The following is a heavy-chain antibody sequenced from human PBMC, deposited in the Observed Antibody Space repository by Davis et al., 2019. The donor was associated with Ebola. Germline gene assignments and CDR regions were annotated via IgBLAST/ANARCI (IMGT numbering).Heavy chain of an antibody. CDR3: ARGDITIFGVDTDY. CDR2: IISNGGST. V-gene: IGHV3-64*04. J-gene: IGHJ4*02. Sequence: GGSLRLSCAASGFTFSGSAMHWVRQAPGKGLEYVSAIISNGGSTYYADSVKGRFTISRDNSKNTLYLQMNSLRAEDTAVYYCARGDITIFGVDTDYWGQGTLVTVSS. CDR1: GFTFSGSA. D-gene: IGHD3-3*01.